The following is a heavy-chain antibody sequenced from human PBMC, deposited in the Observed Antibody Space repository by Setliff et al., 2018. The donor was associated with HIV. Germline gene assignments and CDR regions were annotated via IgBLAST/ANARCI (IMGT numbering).Heavy chain of an antibody. Sequence: PSETLSLTCTVSGGSISSGGYYWSWIRQHPGKGLEWIGYIYYSGSTYYNPSLKSRVTISVDTSKNQFSLKLSSVTAADTAVYYCAKQGSGSYYFDYWGQGTLVTVSS. CDR3: AKQGSGSYYFDY. CDR2: IYYSGST. V-gene: IGHV4-31*03. CDR1: GGSISSGGYY. J-gene: IGHJ4*02. D-gene: IGHD3-10*01.